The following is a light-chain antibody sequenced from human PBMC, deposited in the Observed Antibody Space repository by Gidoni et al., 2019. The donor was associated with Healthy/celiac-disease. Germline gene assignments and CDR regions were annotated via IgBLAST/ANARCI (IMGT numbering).Light chain of an antibody. CDR3: QQRSNWPRALT. CDR2: DAS. V-gene: IGKV3-11*01. CDR1: QRVSSY. J-gene: IGKJ4*01. Sequence: EIVLTQSPATLSLSPGEQATLSCRASQRVSSYLAWYQQKPGQAPRLLIYDASNRATGIPARFSGSGSGTDFTLTISSLEPEDFAVYYCQQRSNWPRALTFGGGTKVEIK.